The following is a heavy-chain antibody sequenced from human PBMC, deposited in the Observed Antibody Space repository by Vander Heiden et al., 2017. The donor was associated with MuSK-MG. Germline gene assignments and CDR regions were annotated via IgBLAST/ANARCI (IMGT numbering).Heavy chain of an antibody. CDR3: AKIGAGYSFGNGMDV. J-gene: IGHJ6*02. CDR2: IGHDGTRE. D-gene: IGHD5-18*01. Sequence: QVHLVESGGGVVQPGRSLRLSCAASGFPFSGYFMHWVRQAPGKGLEGVAVIGHDGTRESYADSVMGRFTISRDNSKNTLYLQMNSLRREDTGVYYCAKIGAGYSFGNGMDVWGQGTTVTVSS. V-gene: IGHV3-30*04. CDR1: GFPFSGYF.